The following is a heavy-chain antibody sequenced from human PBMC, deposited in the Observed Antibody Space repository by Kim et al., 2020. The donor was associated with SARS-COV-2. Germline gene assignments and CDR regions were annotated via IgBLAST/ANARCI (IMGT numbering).Heavy chain of an antibody. D-gene: IGHD6-13*01. CDR1: GFTFSSYS. J-gene: IGHJ6*02. CDR2: ISSSSSYI. CDR3: ARDEGEQQPHYYYGMDV. V-gene: IGHV3-21*01. Sequence: GGSLRLSCAASGFTFSSYSMNWVRQAPGKGLEWVSSISSSSSYIYYADSVKDRFTISRDNAKNSLYLQMNSLRAEDTAVYYCARDEGEQQPHYYYGMDVWGQGTTVTVSS.